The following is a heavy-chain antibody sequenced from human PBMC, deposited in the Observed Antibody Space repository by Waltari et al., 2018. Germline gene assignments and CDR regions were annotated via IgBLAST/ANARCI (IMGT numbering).Heavy chain of an antibody. D-gene: IGHD1-1*01. Sequence: QVQLQESGPGLVKPSQTLSLTCTVSGGSISSGSYYWSWIRQPAGKGLEWIGYIYTSGSTNYNPSLKSRVTISVDTSKNQFSLKLSSVTAADTAVYYCARGVSPVPQQPYYFDYWGQGTLVTVSS. CDR1: GGSISSGSYY. V-gene: IGHV4-61*09. CDR3: ARGVSPVPQQPYYFDY. CDR2: IYTSGST. J-gene: IGHJ4*02.